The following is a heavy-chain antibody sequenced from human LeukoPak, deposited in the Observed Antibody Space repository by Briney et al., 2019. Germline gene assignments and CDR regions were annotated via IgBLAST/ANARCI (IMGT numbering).Heavy chain of an antibody. Sequence: ASVKVSCKASGYPFTTYGLSWVRQAPGQGLEWMGQISGNDGDTNYAQKFQGRVTMTTDTATSTAYMELTSLRSDDTAVYYCAKDSVITFGGVIVIPLQRQRLAWDYWGQGTLVTVSS. CDR2: ISGNDGDT. V-gene: IGHV1-18*01. D-gene: IGHD3-16*02. CDR1: GYPFTTYG. J-gene: IGHJ4*02. CDR3: AKDSVITFGGVIVIPLQRQRLAWDY.